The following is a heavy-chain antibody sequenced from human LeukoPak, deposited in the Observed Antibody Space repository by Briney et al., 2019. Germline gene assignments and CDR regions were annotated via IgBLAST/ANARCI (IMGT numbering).Heavy chain of an antibody. Sequence: SETLSLTCAVSGYSISSSNWWGWIRQPPGKGLEWIGYIYYSGSTYYNPSLKSRVTMSVDTSKNQFSLKLSSVTAADTAVYYCARKWGYSYGSHFTSYRNTNWFDPWGQGTLVTVSS. J-gene: IGHJ5*02. V-gene: IGHV4-28*01. CDR2: IYYSGST. CDR1: GYSISSSNW. CDR3: ARKWGYSYGSHFTSYRNTNWFDP. D-gene: IGHD5-18*01.